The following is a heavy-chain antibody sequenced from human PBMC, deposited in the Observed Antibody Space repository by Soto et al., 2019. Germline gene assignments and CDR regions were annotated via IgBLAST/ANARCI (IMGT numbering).Heavy chain of an antibody. CDR3: ARYNRIAAAIDP. CDR2: IYYSGST. J-gene: IGHJ5*02. V-gene: IGHV4-59*01. Sequence: PSETLSLTCAVYGGSFSSYYWSWIRQPPGKGLEWIGYIYYSGSTNYNPSLKSRVTISVDTSKNQFSLKLSSVTAADTAVYYCARYNRIAAAIDPWGQGTLVTVSS. CDR1: GGSFSSYY. D-gene: IGHD6-13*01.